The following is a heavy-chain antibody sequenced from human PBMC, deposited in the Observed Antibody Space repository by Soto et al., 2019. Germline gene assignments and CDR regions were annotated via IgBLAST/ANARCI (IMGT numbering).Heavy chain of an antibody. Sequence: SETLSLTCAVYGGSFSGYYWSWICQPPGKGLEWIGEINHSGSTNYNPSLKSRVTISVDSSKNQISLKLSSVTAADTAVYYCAAFARSYSYFDYWGQGTLVTVSS. V-gene: IGHV4-34*01. J-gene: IGHJ4*02. CDR2: INHSGST. CDR3: AAFARSYSYFDY. CDR1: GGSFSGYY. D-gene: IGHD1-26*01.